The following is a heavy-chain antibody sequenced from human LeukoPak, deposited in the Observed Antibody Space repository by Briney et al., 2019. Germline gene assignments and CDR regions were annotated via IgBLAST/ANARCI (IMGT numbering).Heavy chain of an antibody. CDR2: ISSSGTYI. D-gene: IGHD2-2*01. Sequence: GGSLRLSCAASGFTFSSYSMNWVRQAPGKGLEWVSRISSSGTYIDYTDSVKGRFTISRDNAKSSLYLQMDSLRAEDTALYYCARGLGYCSSSQCSPGYYMDVWGRGTTVTVSS. CDR1: GFTFSSYS. J-gene: IGHJ6*03. V-gene: IGHV3-21*01. CDR3: ARGLGYCSSSQCSPGYYMDV.